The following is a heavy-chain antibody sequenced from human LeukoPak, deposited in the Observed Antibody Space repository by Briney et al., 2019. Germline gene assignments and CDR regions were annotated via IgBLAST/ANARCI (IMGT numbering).Heavy chain of an antibody. Sequence: GGSLRLSCVASGFTFSSFALDWVRQAPGRGLEWISVVSRTGSTKYYADSVKGRFTVSRDNSKNTVYLQMNSLRVDDSAVYYCAKRKNSPGYSSLDQWGQGTLVTVSS. CDR2: VSRTGSTK. V-gene: IGHV3-23*01. J-gene: IGHJ4*02. CDR3: AKRKNSPGYSSLDQ. CDR1: GFTFSSFA. D-gene: IGHD2-15*01.